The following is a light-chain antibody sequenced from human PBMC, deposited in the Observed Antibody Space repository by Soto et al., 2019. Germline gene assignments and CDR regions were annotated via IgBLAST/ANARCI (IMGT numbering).Light chain of an antibody. CDR2: GAS. CDR1: QSVTSSY. J-gene: IGKJ1*01. CDR3: QQYGSSPPT. V-gene: IGKV3-20*01. Sequence: EIVLTQSPGTLSLSPGERVTLSCRASQSVTSSYIAWYQQKSGQAPRLLLYGASSRATGIPDRFRGSGSETDFTLTISRLEPEDFAVYYCQQYGSSPPTFGQGTKVDIK.